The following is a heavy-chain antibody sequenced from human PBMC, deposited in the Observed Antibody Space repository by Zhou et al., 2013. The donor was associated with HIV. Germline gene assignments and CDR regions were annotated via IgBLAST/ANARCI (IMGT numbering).Heavy chain of an antibody. D-gene: IGHD4-17*01. CDR2: IIPVLDVT. Sequence: QVQLVQSGPEVKKAGSSVIVSCKASGGTFSNYAISWVRQAPGQGLEWLGRIIPVLDVTKYAQKFQGRFTITLDRPTNTAYMELSSLRFEDTAVYYCARDQSDYFTSETYFFDYWAGEPWSPSPQ. V-gene: IGHV1-69*04. CDR1: GGTFSNYA. J-gene: IGHJ4*02. CDR3: ARDQSDYFTSETYFFDY.